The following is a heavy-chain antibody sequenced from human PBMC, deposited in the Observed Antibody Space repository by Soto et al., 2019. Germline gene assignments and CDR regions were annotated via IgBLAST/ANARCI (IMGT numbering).Heavy chain of an antibody. V-gene: IGHV5-51*01. D-gene: IGHD6-19*01. CDR1: GYSFTSYW. J-gene: IGHJ6*02. Sequence: GESLKISCKGSGYSFTSYWIGWVRQMPGKGLEWMGIIYPGDSDTRYSPSFQGQVTISADKSISTAYLQWSSLKASDTAMYYCARQRVAGYSSGWYSYYYGMDVWGQGTTVTVSS. CDR2: IYPGDSDT. CDR3: ARQRVAGYSSGWYSYYYGMDV.